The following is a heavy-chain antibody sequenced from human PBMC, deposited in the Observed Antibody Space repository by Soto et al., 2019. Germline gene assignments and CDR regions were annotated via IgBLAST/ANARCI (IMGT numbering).Heavy chain of an antibody. CDR3: ARDQTGITTTGVGRTDH. J-gene: IGHJ4*02. CDR2: VSFDGSNK. Sequence: QVQLVESGGGVVQPGRSLRLSCAASGFTFSTHAMHWVRQAPGKGLECVAIVSFDGSNKYYADSVKGRFTISRDNSKNTLYLQMSGLTPEDTAVYYSARDQTGITTTGVGRTDHWGQGTLVTVSS. V-gene: IGHV3-30-3*01. D-gene: IGHD1-20*01. CDR1: GFTFSTHA.